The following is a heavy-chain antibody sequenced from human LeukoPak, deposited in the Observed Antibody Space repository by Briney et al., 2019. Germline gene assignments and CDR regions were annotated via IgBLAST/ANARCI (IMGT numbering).Heavy chain of an antibody. V-gene: IGHV3-11*04. CDR2: IRSTGSST. D-gene: IGHD3-3*01. J-gene: IGHJ5*02. CDR1: GFTFRDYY. Sequence: GGSLRLSCTASGFTFRDYYVTWIRQAPGKGLEWVSYIRSTGSSTAYADSVKGRFAISRDNAKNSLYLQMNGLRVEDTAIYYCARVYYASWSGQPLSQHWLDPWGQGTLVTVSS. CDR3: ARVYYASWSGQPLSQHWLDP.